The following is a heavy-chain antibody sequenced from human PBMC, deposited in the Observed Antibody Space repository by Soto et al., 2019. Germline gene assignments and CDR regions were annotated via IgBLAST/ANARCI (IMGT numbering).Heavy chain of an antibody. CDR3: ARGRVPAAVDQTPYYGMDV. D-gene: IGHD2-2*01. J-gene: IGHJ6*02. CDR2: INHSGST. CDR1: GGSFSGYY. V-gene: IGHV4-34*01. Sequence: PSETLSLTCAVYGGSFSGYYWSWIRQPPGKGLEWIGEINHSGSTNYNPSLKSRVTISVDTSKNQFSLKLSSVTAADTAVYYCARGRVPAAVDQTPYYGMDVWGQGTTVTVSS.